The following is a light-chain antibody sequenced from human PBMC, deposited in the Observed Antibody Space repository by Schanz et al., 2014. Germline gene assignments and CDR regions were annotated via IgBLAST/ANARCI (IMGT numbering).Light chain of an antibody. CDR1: QSVTNNF. CDR2: GAS. Sequence: ETVLTQSPGALSLSPGERVTLSCRASQSVTNNFLAWYQQTPGQAPRLLIYGASSRATGIPDRFSGSGSGTDFTLTISRLEPEDFAVYFCQQRGIWPYTFGPGTKLEIK. J-gene: IGKJ2*01. V-gene: IGKV3D-20*02. CDR3: QQRGIWPYT.